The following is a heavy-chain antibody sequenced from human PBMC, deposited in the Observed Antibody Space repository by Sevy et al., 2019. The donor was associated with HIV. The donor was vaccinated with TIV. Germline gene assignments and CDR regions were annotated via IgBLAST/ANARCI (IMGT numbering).Heavy chain of an antibody. CDR3: AGDLGYSQAEGPDF. Sequence: ASVKVSCKASGYTFTGYHMHWVRQAPGQGLEWMGRINPNSGGTNFAQKFQGRVTLTRDTSISTAYMELSSLRSDDTAVYFCAGDLGYSQAEGPDFWGQGTLVTVSS. J-gene: IGHJ4*02. D-gene: IGHD5-18*01. CDR2: INPNSGGT. CDR1: GYTFTGYH. V-gene: IGHV1-2*06.